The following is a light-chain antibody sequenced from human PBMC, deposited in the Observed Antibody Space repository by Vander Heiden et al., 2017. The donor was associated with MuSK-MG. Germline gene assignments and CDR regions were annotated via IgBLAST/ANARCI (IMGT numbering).Light chain of an antibody. CDR2: GNV. CDR3: QSYDSGLSVV. CDR1: SSNIGAGFD. Sequence: QSVLTQPPSVSGAPGQTVTISCPGGSSNIGAGFDVHWYQLLPGTAPKLLIFGNVNRPSGVPDRFSGSKSGTSASLAITGLQAEDEADYYCQSYDSGLSVVFGGGTKLTVL. J-gene: IGLJ3*02. V-gene: IGLV1-40*01.